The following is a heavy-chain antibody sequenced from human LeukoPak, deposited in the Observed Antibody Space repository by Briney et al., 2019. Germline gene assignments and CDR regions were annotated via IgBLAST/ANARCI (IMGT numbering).Heavy chain of an antibody. CDR3: ARGVRTTVTTYLFDY. D-gene: IGHD4-11*01. V-gene: IGHV3-74*01. CDR2: INTDGSST. J-gene: IGHJ4*02. CDR1: GFTFSDYY. Sequence: GGSLRLSCAASGFTFSDYYMSWIRQAPGKGLVWVSRINTDGSSTSYADSVKGRFTISRDNAKNTLYLQMNSLRAEDTAVYYCARGVRTTVTTYLFDYWGQGTLVTVSS.